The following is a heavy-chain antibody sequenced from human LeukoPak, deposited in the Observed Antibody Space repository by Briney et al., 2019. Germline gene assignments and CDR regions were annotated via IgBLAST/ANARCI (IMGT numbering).Heavy chain of an antibody. J-gene: IGHJ6*02. CDR1: GGSINSYY. CDR3: ARSSRGTSDYYGMDV. D-gene: IGHD1-1*01. CDR2: IYHSGST. Sequence: SETLSLTCTVSGGSINSYYWSWIRRPPGKGLEWIGYIYHSGSTDYNPSLKSRVTISVDTSQNHFSLKLSSVTAADTAVYYCARSSRGTSDYYGMDVWGQGTTVTVSS. V-gene: IGHV4-59*01.